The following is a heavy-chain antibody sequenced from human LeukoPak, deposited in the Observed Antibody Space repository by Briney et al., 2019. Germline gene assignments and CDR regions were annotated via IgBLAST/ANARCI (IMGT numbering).Heavy chain of an antibody. CDR2: ISGSGGST. J-gene: IGHJ4*02. Sequence: GGSLRLSCAASGFTFSSYAMSWVRQAPGKGLEWVSAISGSGGSTYYADSEKGRFTISRDNSKNTLYLQMNSLRAEDTAVYYCAKATYYYDSSGYYPYFDYWGQGTLVTVSS. CDR3: AKATYYYDSSGYYPYFDY. V-gene: IGHV3-23*01. D-gene: IGHD3-22*01. CDR1: GFTFSSYA.